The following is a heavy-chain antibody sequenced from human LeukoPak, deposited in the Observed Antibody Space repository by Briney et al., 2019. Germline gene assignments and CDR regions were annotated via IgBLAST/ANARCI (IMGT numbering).Heavy chain of an antibody. CDR2: IYSGGST. CDR3: ARERNYYGMDV. J-gene: IGHJ6*02. V-gene: IGHV3-66*01. Sequence: PGGSLRLSCAASGFTVSSNYMSWVRQAPGKGLEWVSVIYSGGSTYYADSVKGRFTISRDNSKNTLYLQMNSLRAEDTAVYYCARERNYYGMDVWGQGTTVTVSS. CDR1: GFTVSSNY.